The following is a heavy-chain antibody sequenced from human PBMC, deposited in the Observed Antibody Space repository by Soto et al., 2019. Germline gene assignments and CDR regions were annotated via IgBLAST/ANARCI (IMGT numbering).Heavy chain of an antibody. CDR2: INPNSGGT. CDR3: ARILGGYGDYAFDI. D-gene: IGHD4-17*01. V-gene: IGHV1-2*04. J-gene: IGHJ3*02. CDR1: GYTFTGYY. Sequence: ASVKVSCKASGYTFTGYYMHWVRQAPGQGLEWMGWINPNSGGTNYAQKFQGWVTMTRDTSISTAYMELSRLRSDDTTVYYCARILGGYGDYAFDIWGQGTMVTVSS.